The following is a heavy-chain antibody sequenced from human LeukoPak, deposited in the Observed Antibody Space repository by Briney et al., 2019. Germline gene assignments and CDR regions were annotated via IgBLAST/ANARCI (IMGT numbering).Heavy chain of an antibody. CDR1: GGSFSGYY. Sequence: SETLSLTCAVYGGSFSGYYWGWIRQPPGKGLEWIGSIYHSGSTYYNPSLKSRVTISVDTSKNQFSLKLSSVTAADTAVYYCARLGGSSWYFDAFDIWGQGTMVTVSS. V-gene: IGHV4-38-2*01. CDR2: IYHSGST. J-gene: IGHJ3*02. D-gene: IGHD6-13*01. CDR3: ARLGGSSWYFDAFDI.